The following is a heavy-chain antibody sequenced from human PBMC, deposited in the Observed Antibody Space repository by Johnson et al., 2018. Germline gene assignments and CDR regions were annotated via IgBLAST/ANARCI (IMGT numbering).Heavy chain of an antibody. D-gene: IGHD6-25*01. CDR2: IIPILDIV. CDR3: ARDNSSDGGYHYYMEF. CDR1: GGTFSSYT. J-gene: IGHJ6*03. V-gene: IGHV1-69*09. Sequence: QVQLVQSGAEVEKPGSSVKVSCKASGGTFSSYTISWVRQAPGQGLEWMGRIIPILDIVNYAQRFQGRVTITEDKSTSTAYMWLSSMRYEDTAVYHCARDNSSDGGYHYYMEFWGKGTTVFVSS.